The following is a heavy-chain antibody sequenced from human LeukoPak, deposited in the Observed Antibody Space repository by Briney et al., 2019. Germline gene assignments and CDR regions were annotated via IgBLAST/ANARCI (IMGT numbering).Heavy chain of an antibody. V-gene: IGHV1-2*02. CDR3: AIQPWGSGNNWYFDL. J-gene: IGHJ2*01. CDR2: ISPNSGGT. D-gene: IGHD7-27*01. Sequence: ASVKVSCKASGYTFTAYYIHWVRQAPGQGLEWMGLISPNSGGTDYAQKFKGRLTMTRDTSISTTYVELSRLTSDDTAVYYCAIQPWGSGNNWYFDLWGRGTLVTVSS. CDR1: GYTFTAYY.